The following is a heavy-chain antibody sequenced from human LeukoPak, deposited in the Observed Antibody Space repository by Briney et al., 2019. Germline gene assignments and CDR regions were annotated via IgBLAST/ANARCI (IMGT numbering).Heavy chain of an antibody. CDR3: ARDWSGDDY. Sequence: GGSLRLSCGASGFTFSSYSMSWVRQAPGKGLEWVSSISSSSTYIYYVDSVKGRFTISRDDAKNSLYLQMNSLRPEDTALYYCARDWSGDDYWGQGTLATVSS. J-gene: IGHJ4*02. D-gene: IGHD3-3*01. CDR1: GFTFSSYS. CDR2: ISSSSTYI. V-gene: IGHV3-21*01.